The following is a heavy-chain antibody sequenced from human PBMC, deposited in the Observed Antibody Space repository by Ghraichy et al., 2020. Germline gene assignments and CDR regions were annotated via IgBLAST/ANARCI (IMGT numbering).Heavy chain of an antibody. Sequence: SQTLSLTCTVSGGSISSYYWSWIRQPPGKGLEWIGYIYTSGSTNYNPSLKSRVTISVDTSKNQFSLKLSSVTAADTAVYYCARPYSRYYYGMDVWGQGTTVTVSS. V-gene: IGHV4-4*09. CDR1: GGSISSYY. CDR3: ARPYSRYYYGMDV. CDR2: IYTSGST. D-gene: IGHD6-13*01. J-gene: IGHJ6*02.